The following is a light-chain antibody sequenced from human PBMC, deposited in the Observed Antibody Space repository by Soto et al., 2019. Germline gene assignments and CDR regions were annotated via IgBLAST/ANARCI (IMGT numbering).Light chain of an antibody. J-gene: IGLJ2*01. CDR1: SSDVGGYNY. CDR3: SSYTSSSTLV. CDR2: DVS. Sequence: QSALTQPASVSGFPGQSITISCTGTSSDVGGYNYVSWYQQHPGKAPKLMIYDVSNRPSGVSNRSSGSKSGNTASLTISGLQAEDEADYYCSSYTSSSTLVFGGGTKLTVL. V-gene: IGLV2-14*01.